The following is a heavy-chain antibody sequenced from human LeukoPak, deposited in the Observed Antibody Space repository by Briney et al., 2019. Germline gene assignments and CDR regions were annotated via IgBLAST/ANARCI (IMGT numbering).Heavy chain of an antibody. CDR1: GGSISSSSYY. CDR3: AGLGTAADLRDY. CDR2: IYYSGST. Sequence: PSETLSLTCTVSGGSISSSSYYWGWIRQPPGKGLEWIGSIYYSGSTYYSPSLKSRVTISVDTSKNQFSLKLSSVTAADTAVYYCAGLGTAADLRDYWGQGTLVTVSS. J-gene: IGHJ4*02. V-gene: IGHV4-39*01. D-gene: IGHD6-13*01.